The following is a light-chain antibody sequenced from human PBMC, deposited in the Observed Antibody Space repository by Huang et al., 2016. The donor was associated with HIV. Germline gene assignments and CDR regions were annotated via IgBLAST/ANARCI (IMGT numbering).Light chain of an antibody. V-gene: IGKV3-15*01. CDR3: QQYNNWPPVT. J-gene: IGKJ5*01. CDR2: GAS. CDR1: KNIGTT. Sequence: EIVMTQSPATLSVSPGKRATLSCRTNKNIGTTLAWYQQKPGQAPRLLIYGASTRAPGSPDRVSGRGSGTEFSLTISSLQSEDLAVYYCQQYNNWPPVTCGRGTRLEIK.